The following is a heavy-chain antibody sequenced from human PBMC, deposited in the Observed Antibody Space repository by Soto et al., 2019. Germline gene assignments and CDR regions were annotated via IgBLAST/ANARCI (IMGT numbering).Heavy chain of an antibody. J-gene: IGHJ4*02. CDR3: ATGGYDFWSGYRPFDD. D-gene: IGHD3-3*01. CDR2: FDPEDGET. V-gene: IGHV1-24*01. CDR1: GYTLTELS. Sequence: ASVKVSCKVSGYTLTELSMHWVRQAPGKGLEWMGGFDPEDGETIYAQKFQGRVTMTEDTSTDTAYMELSSLRSEDTAVYYCATGGYDFWSGYRPFDDWGQGTLVTVSS.